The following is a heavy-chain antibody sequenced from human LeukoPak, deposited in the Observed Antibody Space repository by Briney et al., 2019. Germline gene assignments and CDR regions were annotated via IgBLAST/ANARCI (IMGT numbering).Heavy chain of an antibody. CDR2: INHSGST. Sequence: SETPSLTCAVYGGSFSAYYWSWLRQPPGKGLEWIGEINHSGSTNYNPSLKSRVAISVDTSRNQFSLRLSSVTAADTAVYYCARGQRITMTDWGQGTLVTVSS. J-gene: IGHJ4*02. CDR3: ARGQRITMTD. CDR1: GGSFSAYY. D-gene: IGHD3-22*01. V-gene: IGHV4-34*01.